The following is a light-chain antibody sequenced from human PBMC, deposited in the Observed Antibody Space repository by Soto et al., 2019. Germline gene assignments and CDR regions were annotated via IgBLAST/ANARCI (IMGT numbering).Light chain of an antibody. CDR2: KAS. CDR3: QKYEIFPRT. V-gene: IGKV1-5*03. Sequence: DIQMTQSPSTLSASVGDRVTITCRASQSINNWLAWYQQKPGKAPKLFIFKASTLEIGVPSRFSGSGSGTKFTLTISTLQPDDFEIYFCQKYEIFPRTFGKGPKVKMK. J-gene: IGKJ1*01. CDR1: QSINNW.